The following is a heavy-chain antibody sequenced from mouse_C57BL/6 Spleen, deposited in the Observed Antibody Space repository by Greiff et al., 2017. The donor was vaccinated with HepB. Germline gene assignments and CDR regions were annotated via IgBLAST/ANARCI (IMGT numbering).Heavy chain of an antibody. CDR2: IYPGDGDT. CDR1: GYAFSSSW. V-gene: IGHV1-82*01. CDR3: ASQDGYYQWYFDV. Sequence: VQLQQSGPELVKPGASVKISCKASGYAFSSSWMNWVKQRPGKGLEWIGRIYPGDGDTNYNGKFKGKATLTADKSSSTAYIQLSSLTSEDSAVYFCASQDGYYQWYFDVWGTGTTVTVSS. J-gene: IGHJ1*03. D-gene: IGHD2-3*01.